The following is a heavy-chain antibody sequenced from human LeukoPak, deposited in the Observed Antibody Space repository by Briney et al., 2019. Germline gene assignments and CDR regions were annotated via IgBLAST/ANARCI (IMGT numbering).Heavy chain of an antibody. V-gene: IGHV3-72*01. J-gene: IGHJ4*02. CDR3: VRVMQAIGWWYFDY. CDR2: TRDKTNTYTT. CDR1: GFTFSDHY. Sequence: GGSLTLSCGASGFTFSDHYMDWVRQAPAKGLAWVGRTRDKTNTYTTEYAASVKGRFTISRDDSKNSMYLHMTNLITEDTAVYYCVRVMQAIGWWYFDYWGQGTLLTVSS. D-gene: IGHD6-19*01.